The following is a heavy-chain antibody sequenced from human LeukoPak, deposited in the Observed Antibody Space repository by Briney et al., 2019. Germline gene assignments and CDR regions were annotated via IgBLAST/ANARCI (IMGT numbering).Heavy chain of an antibody. D-gene: IGHD6-6*01. V-gene: IGHV3-7*01. CDR2: IKQDGSEK. Sequence: GGSLRLSCAASGLTFSSYWMSWVRQAPGKGLEWVANIKQDGSEKYYVDSVKGRFTISRDNAKNSLYLQMNSLRAEDTAVYYCARPYSSSSDFDYWGQGTLVTVSS. CDR1: GLTFSSYW. J-gene: IGHJ4*02. CDR3: ARPYSSSSDFDY.